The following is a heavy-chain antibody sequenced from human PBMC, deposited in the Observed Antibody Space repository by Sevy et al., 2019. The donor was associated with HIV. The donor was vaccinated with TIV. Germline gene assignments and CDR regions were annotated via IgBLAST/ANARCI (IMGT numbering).Heavy chain of an antibody. Sequence: GGSLRLSCAASGFTFSSYSMNGVRQAPGKGLEWVSSISSSGSYIYYADSVKGRFTISRDNAKNSLYLQMNSLRAEDTAVYYCARDWSHGITIFGVVTNYYYGMDVWGQGTTVTVSS. CDR1: GFTFSSYS. V-gene: IGHV3-21*01. CDR2: ISSSGSYI. D-gene: IGHD3-3*01. CDR3: ARDWSHGITIFGVVTNYYYGMDV. J-gene: IGHJ6*02.